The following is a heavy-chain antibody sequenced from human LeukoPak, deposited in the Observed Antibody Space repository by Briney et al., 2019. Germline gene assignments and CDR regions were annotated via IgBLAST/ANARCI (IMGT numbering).Heavy chain of an antibody. J-gene: IGHJ4*02. D-gene: IGHD1-26*01. CDR2: VSSDGNTK. CDR3: AKEGSGSGTYFDS. Sequence: GGSLRLSCAASGFTFSSYSVHWVRQAPGKGLEWVAVVSSDGNTKYYADSVKGRLTISRDNSKNTLYLQMNSLRTEDTAVYYCAKEGSGSGTYFDSWGQGTLVTVSS. V-gene: IGHV3-30*04. CDR1: GFTFSSYS.